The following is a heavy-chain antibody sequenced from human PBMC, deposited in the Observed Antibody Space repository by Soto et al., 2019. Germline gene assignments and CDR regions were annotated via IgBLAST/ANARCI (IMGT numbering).Heavy chain of an antibody. CDR2: INQDGTEK. CDR1: AFIFSSYW. D-gene: IGHD1-26*01. Sequence: EVQLVESGGGLVQPGGSLRLSCAASAFIFSSYWMTWVRQAPGTGLEWVANINQDGTEKYYVESAKGRFTISRDNAKNSLYLQMNSLRAEDTAVYYCARIIVRTNYWFDPWGQGTLVTVSS. J-gene: IGHJ5*02. V-gene: IGHV3-7*01. CDR3: ARIIVRTNYWFDP.